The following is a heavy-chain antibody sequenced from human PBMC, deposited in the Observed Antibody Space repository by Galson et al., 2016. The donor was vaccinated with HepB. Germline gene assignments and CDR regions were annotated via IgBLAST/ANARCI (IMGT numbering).Heavy chain of an antibody. CDR2: SRDKAANYRT. Sequence: SLRLSCAASGFTFGDHHYVDWVRQAPGKGLEWLGRSRDKAANYRTQYAASVKGRFIISGDESRKSLYLQMNSLKTEDTAVYYCARLHYDGSIFHPFDCWGQGTLVTVSS. CDR3: ARLHYDGSIFHPFDC. D-gene: IGHD3-22*01. CDR1: GFTFGDHHY. V-gene: IGHV3-72*01. J-gene: IGHJ4*02.